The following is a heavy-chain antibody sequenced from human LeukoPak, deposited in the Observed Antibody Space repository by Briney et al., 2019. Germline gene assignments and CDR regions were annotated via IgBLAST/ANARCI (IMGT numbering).Heavy chain of an antibody. J-gene: IGHJ4*02. CDR1: GFTFSSYA. CDR3: ARGYCTSSSCYNDY. CDR2: MSFDVNNK. D-gene: IGHD2-2*02. V-gene: IGHV3-30*04. Sequence: PGGSLRLSCATSGFTFSSYAFHWVRQAPGKGLEWVATMSFDVNNKYYADSVRGRFTISRDSSKDTLYLQMNSLRAEDTAVYSCARGYCTSSSCYNDYWGQGTLVTVSS.